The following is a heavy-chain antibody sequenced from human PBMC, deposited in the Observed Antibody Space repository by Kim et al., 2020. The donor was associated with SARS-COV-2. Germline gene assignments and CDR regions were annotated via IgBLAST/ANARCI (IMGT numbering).Heavy chain of an antibody. V-gene: IGHV3-21*06. CDR3: AGDSGDPPDDGFDI. D-gene: IGHD2-21*02. J-gene: IGHJ3*02. Sequence: DPVKGRFTISRDKAKNSLYLQMNSLRAEDTAGYYCAGDSGDPPDDGFDIWGQGTMVTVSS.